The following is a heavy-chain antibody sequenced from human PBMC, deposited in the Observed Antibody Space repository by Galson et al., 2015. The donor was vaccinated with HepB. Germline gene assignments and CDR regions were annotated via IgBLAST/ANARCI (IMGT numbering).Heavy chain of an antibody. J-gene: IGHJ4*02. CDR1: GFTFSSYA. Sequence: SLRLSCAVPGFTFSSYAMTWVRQAPGKGLEWVSAISGSGDSTYYADSVKGRITISRDNSKNTLYLQMNSLRAEDTALYYCAKDRSIAATGMGGYWGQGTLVTVSS. CDR2: ISGSGDST. D-gene: IGHD6-13*01. V-gene: IGHV3-23*01. CDR3: AKDRSIAATGMGGY.